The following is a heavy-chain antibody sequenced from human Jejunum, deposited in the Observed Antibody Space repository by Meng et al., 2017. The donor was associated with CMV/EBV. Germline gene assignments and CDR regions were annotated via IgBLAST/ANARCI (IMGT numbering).Heavy chain of an antibody. CDR2: ISTITGTP. D-gene: IGHD2/OR15-2a*01. CDR3: ARGGNFDP. V-gene: IGHV7-4-1*02. Sequence: QMVQYGSEFKKPGAAVNVSFKDSVYTFSTYTIKLVRQAHGRGLELLGWISTITGTPTYTQGFTGRFVFSLDTSVSTAYLQISSLKAEHTAVYYCARGGNFDPWGQGTLVTVSS. CDR1: VYTFSTYT. J-gene: IGHJ5*02.